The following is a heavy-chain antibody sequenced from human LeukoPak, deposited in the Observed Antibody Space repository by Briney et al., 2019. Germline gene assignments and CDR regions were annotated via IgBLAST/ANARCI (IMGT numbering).Heavy chain of an antibody. J-gene: IGHJ6*03. CDR3: VNGYCSDGSCYSRDA. CDR2: IRSNVGST. D-gene: IGHD2-15*01. V-gene: IGHV3-64D*06. Sequence: GGSLRLSCSASGFTFSTYAMYWVRQAPGKGLEYVSAIRSNVGSTYYADSVKGRFTISRDNSKNTLYLQMSSLRAEDTAVYYRVNGYCSDGSCYSRDAWGQGTTVIVSS. CDR1: GFTFSTYA.